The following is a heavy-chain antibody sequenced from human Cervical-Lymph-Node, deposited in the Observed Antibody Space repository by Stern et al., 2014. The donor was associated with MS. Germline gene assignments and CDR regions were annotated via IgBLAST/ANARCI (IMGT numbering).Heavy chain of an antibody. CDR3: TRTSTLAAFDY. Sequence: EVQLVESGGGLVQPGGSLQLSCAASWFTFSDSAMHWVRQTSGNGLEWVGRIRSKYNNYATAYAASVKGRVTISRDDSNNTAYLQMNSLKTEDTAVYFCTRTSTLAAFDYWGQGTLVTVSS. D-gene: IGHD2/OR15-2a*01. J-gene: IGHJ4*02. CDR2: IRSKYNNYAT. CDR1: WFTFSDSA. V-gene: IGHV3-73*01.